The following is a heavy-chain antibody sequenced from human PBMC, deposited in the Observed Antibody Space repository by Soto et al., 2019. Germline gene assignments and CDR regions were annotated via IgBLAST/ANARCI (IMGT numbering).Heavy chain of an antibody. CDR2: ISAYNGNT. Sequence: QVQLVQSGAEVKKPGASVKVSCKASGYTFTSYGISWVRQAPGQGLEWMGWISAYNGNTNYAQKLQGRVTMTTDTSTSTAFTGLRSLRSDDTAVYYCARDVGYSSTWEIWGQGTMVTVSS. D-gene: IGHD6-13*01. CDR1: GYTFTSYG. V-gene: IGHV1-18*01. J-gene: IGHJ3*02. CDR3: ARDVGYSSTWEI.